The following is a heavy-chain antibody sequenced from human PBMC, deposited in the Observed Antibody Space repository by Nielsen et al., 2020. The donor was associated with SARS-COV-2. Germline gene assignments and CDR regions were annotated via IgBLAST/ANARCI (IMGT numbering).Heavy chain of an antibody. D-gene: IGHD3-22*01. V-gene: IGHV1-24*01. J-gene: IGHJ3*02. CDR2: FDPEDGET. CDR3: AKLLGCNSSGCDAFDI. Sequence: ASVKVSCKVSGYTLTELSMHWVRQAPGKGLEWMGGFDPEDGETIYAQKFQGRVTMTEDTSTDTAYMELSSLRSEDTAVYYCAKLLGCNSSGCDAFDIWGQGTMVTVSS. CDR1: GYTLTELS.